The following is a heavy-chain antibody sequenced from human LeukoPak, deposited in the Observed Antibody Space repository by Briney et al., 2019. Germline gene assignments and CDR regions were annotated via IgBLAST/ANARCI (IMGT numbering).Heavy chain of an antibody. V-gene: IGHV3-21*01. J-gene: IGHJ6*02. CDR2: ISSSSSYI. Sequence: GGSLRLSCAASGFTFSSYSMNWVRQAPGKGLEWVSSISSSSSYIYYADSVKGRFTISRDNAKNSLYLQMNSLRAEGTAVYYCARDYNYYDFWSGYYSGYYYGMDVWGQGTTVTVSS. D-gene: IGHD3-3*01. CDR1: GFTFSSYS. CDR3: ARDYNYYDFWSGYYSGYYYGMDV.